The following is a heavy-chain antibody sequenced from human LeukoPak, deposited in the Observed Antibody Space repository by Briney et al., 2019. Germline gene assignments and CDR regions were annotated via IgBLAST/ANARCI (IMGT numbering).Heavy chain of an antibody. CDR1: GGSISSPTYY. CDR2: IHYSGST. Sequence: PSETLSLTCTVSGGSISSPTYYWAWIRQPPGKGLEWIGTIHYSGSTFYSPSLKSRVTISVDTSKNQFSLKLSSVTAADTAVYYCARLGGYYDPPGYWGQGTLVTVSS. CDR3: ARLGGYYDPPGY. D-gene: IGHD3-22*01. J-gene: IGHJ4*02. V-gene: IGHV4-39*01.